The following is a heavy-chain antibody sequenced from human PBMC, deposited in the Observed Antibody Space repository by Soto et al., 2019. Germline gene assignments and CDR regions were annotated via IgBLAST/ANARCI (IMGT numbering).Heavy chain of an antibody. Sequence: PGGSLRLSCAASGFTFSSYAMHWVRQAPGKGLEWVAVISYDGSNKYYADSVKGRFTISRDNSKNTLYLQMNSLRAEDTAVYYCAKDDPPYCGGDCPNWFDPWGQGTLVTVSS. J-gene: IGHJ5*02. CDR1: GFTFSSYA. CDR2: ISYDGSNK. CDR3: AKDDPPYCGGDCPNWFDP. V-gene: IGHV3-30-3*01. D-gene: IGHD2-21*02.